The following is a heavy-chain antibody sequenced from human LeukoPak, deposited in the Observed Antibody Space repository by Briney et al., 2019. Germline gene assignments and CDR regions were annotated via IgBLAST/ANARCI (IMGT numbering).Heavy chain of an antibody. CDR3: ASAIAAVGILY. V-gene: IGHV3-48*03. Sequence: GGSLRLSCAGSGFPFSNYWMAWVRQASGKGLEWVSYISSSGTSMYYADSVKGRFTISRDDAKNSLYLQMNSLRAEDTAVYYCASAIAAVGILYWGQGTLVTVSS. J-gene: IGHJ4*02. CDR2: ISSSGTSM. CDR1: GFPFSNYW. D-gene: IGHD6-13*01.